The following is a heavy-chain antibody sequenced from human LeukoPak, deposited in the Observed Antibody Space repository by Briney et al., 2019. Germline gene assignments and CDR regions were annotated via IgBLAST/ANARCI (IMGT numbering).Heavy chain of an antibody. CDR3: ARDAGGYDFDY. D-gene: IGHD6-25*01. V-gene: IGHV4-59*01. J-gene: IGHJ4*02. CDR1: GGSISSYY. CDR2: IYYSGST. Sequence: SSETLSLTCTVSGGSISSYYWSWIRQPPGKGLEWIGYIYYSGSTNYNPSLKSRVTISVDTSKNQFSLKLSSVTAADTAVYYCARDAGGYDFDYWGQGTLVTVSS.